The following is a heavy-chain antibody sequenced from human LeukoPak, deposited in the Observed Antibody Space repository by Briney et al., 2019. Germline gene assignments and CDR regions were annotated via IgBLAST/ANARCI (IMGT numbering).Heavy chain of an antibody. CDR3: ARARGGYSSSWYHYYYYMDV. CDR1: GFTFSDYY. J-gene: IGHJ6*03. Sequence: GGSLRLSCAASGFTFSDYYMSWIRQAPGKGLEWVSVIYSGGSTYYADSVKGRFTISRDNSKNTLYLQMNSLRAEDTAVYYCARARGGYSSSWYHYYYYMDVWGKGTTVTVSS. D-gene: IGHD6-13*01. CDR2: IYSGGST. V-gene: IGHV3-53*01.